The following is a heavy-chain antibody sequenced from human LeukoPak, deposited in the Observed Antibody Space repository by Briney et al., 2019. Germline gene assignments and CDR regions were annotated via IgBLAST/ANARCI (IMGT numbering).Heavy chain of an antibody. CDR3: ARGMTRPYYMDV. CDR1: GFTFSSYS. V-gene: IGHV3-21*01. Sequence: GGSLRLSCAASGFTFSSYSMNWVRQAPGKGLEWVSSISSSSSSIYYADSVKGRFTISRDNAKNSLYLQMNSLRAEDTAVYYCARGMTRPYYMDVWGKGTTVTVSS. CDR2: ISSSSSSI. J-gene: IGHJ6*03.